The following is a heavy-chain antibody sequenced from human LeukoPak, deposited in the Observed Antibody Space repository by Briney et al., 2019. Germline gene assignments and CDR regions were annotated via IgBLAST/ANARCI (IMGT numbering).Heavy chain of an antibody. V-gene: IGHV1-3*01. Sequence: ASVKVSCKASGYTFTSYAMHWVRQAPGQRLEWMGWINAGNGNTKYSQKFQGRVTITRDTSASTAYMELSSLRSEDTAVYYCARGGGSKGYCSSTSCRPASYGMDVWGQGTTVTVSS. CDR2: INAGNGNT. J-gene: IGHJ6*02. D-gene: IGHD2-2*01. CDR1: GYTFTSYA. CDR3: ARGGGSKGYCSSTSCRPASYGMDV.